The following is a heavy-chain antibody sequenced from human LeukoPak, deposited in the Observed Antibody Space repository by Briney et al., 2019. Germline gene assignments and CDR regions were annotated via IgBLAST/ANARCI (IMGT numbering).Heavy chain of an antibody. J-gene: IGHJ3*02. CDR3: ARDPRSDSSGYYFAQTNAFDI. CDR2: IYYSGST. CDR1: GGSISSGGYY. D-gene: IGHD3-22*01. Sequence: PSETLSLTCTVSGGSISSGGYYWSWIRQHPGKGLEWIGYIYYSGSTYYNPSLKSRVTISVDTSKNQFSLKLSSVTAADTAVYYCARDPRSDSSGYYFAQTNAFDIWGQGTMVTVSS. V-gene: IGHV4-31*03.